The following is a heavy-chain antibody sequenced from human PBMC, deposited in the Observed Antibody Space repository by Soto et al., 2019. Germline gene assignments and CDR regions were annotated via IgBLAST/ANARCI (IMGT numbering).Heavy chain of an antibody. V-gene: IGHV1-69*13. CDR1: EGTFSSYA. CDR2: IIPIFGTA. Sequence: GASVKVSCKASEGTFSSYAISWVRQAPGQGLEWMGGIIPIFGTANYAQKFQGRVTITADESTSTAYMELSSLRSEDTAVYYCAREGEIAAARVAFDIWGQGTMVTVSS. CDR3: AREGEIAAARVAFDI. D-gene: IGHD6-13*01. J-gene: IGHJ3*02.